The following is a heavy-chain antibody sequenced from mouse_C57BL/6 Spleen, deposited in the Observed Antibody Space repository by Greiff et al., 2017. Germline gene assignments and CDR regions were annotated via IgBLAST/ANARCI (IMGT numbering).Heavy chain of an antibody. CDR3: ASPIYDGYDWFAY. CDR1: GYAFSSYW. CDR2: IYPGDGDT. J-gene: IGHJ3*01. Sequence: QVQLQQSGAELVKPGASVTISCKASGYAFSSYWMNWVKQRPGKGLEWIGQIYPGDGDTNYNGKFKGKATLTADKSSSTAYMQLSSLTSEDSAVYFCASPIYDGYDWFAYWGQGTLVTVSA. V-gene: IGHV1-80*01. D-gene: IGHD2-3*01.